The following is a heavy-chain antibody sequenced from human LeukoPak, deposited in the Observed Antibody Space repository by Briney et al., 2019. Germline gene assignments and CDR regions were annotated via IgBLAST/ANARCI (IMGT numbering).Heavy chain of an antibody. Sequence: ASVKVSCKASGYTFTGYYIHWVRQAPGQGLDWMGRINPNNGGTNYAQKFQGRVTMTRDMSMSTAYMELSRLRSDDTAVYYCAGEDNSGGYRPFDIWGQRTMVTVPS. V-gene: IGHV1-2*06. D-gene: IGHD3-22*01. J-gene: IGHJ3*02. CDR1: GYTFTGYY. CDR3: AGEDNSGGYRPFDI. CDR2: INPNNGGT.